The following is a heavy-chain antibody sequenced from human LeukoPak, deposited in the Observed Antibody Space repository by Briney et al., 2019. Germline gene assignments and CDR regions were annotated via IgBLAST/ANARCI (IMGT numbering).Heavy chain of an antibody. V-gene: IGHV4-39*01. Sequence: SETLSLTCTVSGGSISSSSYCWGWIRHPPGQGLVWIGSIYYSGSTYYNPSLKSRVTISVDTSKNQFSLKLSSVTAADTAVYYCARHTSMVRGANFGYWGQGTLVTVSS. D-gene: IGHD3-10*01. CDR1: GGSISSSSYC. CDR2: IYYSGST. CDR3: ARHTSMVRGANFGY. J-gene: IGHJ4*02.